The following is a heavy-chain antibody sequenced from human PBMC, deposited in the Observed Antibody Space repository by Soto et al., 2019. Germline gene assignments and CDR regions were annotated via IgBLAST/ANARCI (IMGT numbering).Heavy chain of an antibody. CDR1: GVSISSCY. V-gene: IGHV4-59*01. CDR2: IYYSGST. Sequence: SETLSLTCTVSGVSISSCYWIWIRQPTGKGLEWIGYIYYSGSTNYNPSLKSRVTISVDTSKNQFSLKLSSVTAADTAVYYCARVGGYCSGGSCYSFDYWGQGTLVTVSS. CDR3: ARVGGYCSGGSCYSFDY. J-gene: IGHJ4*02. D-gene: IGHD2-15*01.